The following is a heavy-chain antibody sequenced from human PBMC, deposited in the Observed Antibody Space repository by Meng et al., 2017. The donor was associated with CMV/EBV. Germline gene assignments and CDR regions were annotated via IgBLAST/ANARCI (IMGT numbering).Heavy chain of an antibody. CDR1: GFTFSSYS. D-gene: IGHD2-2*01. V-gene: IGHV3-21*01. Sequence: GESLKISCAASGFTFSSYSMNWVRQAPGKGLEWVSSISSSSSYIYYADSVKGRFTISRDNAKNSLYLQMNSLRAEDTAVYYCARDQFPYCSSTSCSSSPWFDPWGQGTLVTVSS. CDR2: ISSSSSYI. CDR3: ARDQFPYCSSTSCSSSPWFDP. J-gene: IGHJ5*02.